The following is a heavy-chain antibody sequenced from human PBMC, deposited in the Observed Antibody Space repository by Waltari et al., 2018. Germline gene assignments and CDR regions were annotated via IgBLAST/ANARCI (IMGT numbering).Heavy chain of an antibody. J-gene: IGHJ4*02. CDR2: IYTSGST. CDR3: ARAAAAAAGSVHFDY. V-gene: IGHV4-61*02. D-gene: IGHD6-13*01. Sequence: QVQLQESGPGLVKPSQTLSLTCTVSGGSISRVSYYWSWIRQPAGKGLEWIGRIYTSGSTNYNPSLKSRVTISVDTSKNQFSLKLSSVTAADTAVYYCARAAAAAAGSVHFDYWGQGTLVTVSS. CDR1: GGSISRVSYY.